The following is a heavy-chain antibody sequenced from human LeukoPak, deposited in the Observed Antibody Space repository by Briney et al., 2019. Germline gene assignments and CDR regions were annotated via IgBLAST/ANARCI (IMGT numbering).Heavy chain of an antibody. Sequence: PSETLSLTCTVSGGSISSSSYYWGWIRQPPGKGLEWIGEICQSGSTNYNPSLKSRVRMSLDKSKNQFSLNLNSVTAADTAMYYCARGLGYCSSTSCWGDYYYYMDVGGKGPTVTVSS. J-gene: IGHJ6*03. CDR3: ARGLGYCSSTSCWGDYYYYMDV. D-gene: IGHD2-2*01. CDR1: GGSISSSSYY. V-gene: IGHV4-39*07. CDR2: ICQSGST.